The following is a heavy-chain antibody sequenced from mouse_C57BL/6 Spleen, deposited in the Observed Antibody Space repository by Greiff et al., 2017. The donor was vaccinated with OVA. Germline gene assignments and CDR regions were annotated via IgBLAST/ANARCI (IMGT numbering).Heavy chain of an antibody. D-gene: IGHD1-1*02. J-gene: IGHJ1*03. CDR2: IYPGSGNT. CDR1: GYTFTDYY. CDR3: ARGGGSHWYFDV. Sequence: QVQLQQSGAELVRPGASVKLSCKASGYTFTDYYINWVKQRPGQGLEWIARIYPGSGNTYYNEKFKGKATLTAEKSSSTAYMQLSRLTSEDSAVYFWARGGGSHWYFDVWGTGTTVTVSS. V-gene: IGHV1-76*01.